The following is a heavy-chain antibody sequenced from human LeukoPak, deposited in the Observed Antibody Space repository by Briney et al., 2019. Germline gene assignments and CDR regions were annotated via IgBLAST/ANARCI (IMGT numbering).Heavy chain of an antibody. D-gene: IGHD3-22*01. Sequence: GASVKVSCEASGYTFTSYYMHWVRQAPGQGLEWMGIINPSGGSTSYAQKFQGRVTMTRDTSTGTVYMELSSLRSEDTAVYYCARGLPVPDYYYDSSGYYLGFDYWGQGTLVTVSS. V-gene: IGHV1-46*01. CDR1: GYTFTSYY. J-gene: IGHJ4*02. CDR3: ARGLPVPDYYYDSSGYYLGFDY. CDR2: INPSGGST.